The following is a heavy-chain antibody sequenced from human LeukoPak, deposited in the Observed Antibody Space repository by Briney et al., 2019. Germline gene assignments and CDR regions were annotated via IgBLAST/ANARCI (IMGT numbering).Heavy chain of an antibody. D-gene: IGHD3-22*01. Sequence: PGGPLRLSCAASGFTFSSYWMSWVRQAPGKGLEWVANIKQDGSEKYYVDSVKGRFTISRDNAKNSLYLQMNSLRAEDTAVYYCAKDGGYYDSNPPDHAFDIWGQGTMVTVSS. CDR1: GFTFSSYW. V-gene: IGHV3-7*03. J-gene: IGHJ3*02. CDR2: IKQDGSEK. CDR3: AKDGGYYDSNPPDHAFDI.